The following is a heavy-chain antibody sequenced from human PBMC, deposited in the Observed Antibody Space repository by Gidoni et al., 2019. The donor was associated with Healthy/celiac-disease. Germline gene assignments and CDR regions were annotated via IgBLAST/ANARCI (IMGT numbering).Heavy chain of an antibody. D-gene: IGHD3-10*01. V-gene: IGHV1-69*18. CDR2: IIPIFGTA. Sequence: QVQLVQSGVEVKKPVSSVKVSCKASEGTFSSYALSWVRQAPGQGLEWMGRIIPIFGTANYAQKFQGRVTMTADESTSTAYMELSSLRSEDTAVYYCARDPYGITMVRGNYYYYGMDVGGQGTTVTVSS. CDR3: ARDPYGITMVRGNYYYYGMDV. CDR1: EGTFSSYA. J-gene: IGHJ6*02.